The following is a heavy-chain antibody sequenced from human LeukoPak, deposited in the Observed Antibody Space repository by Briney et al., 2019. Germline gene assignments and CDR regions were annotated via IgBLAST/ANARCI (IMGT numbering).Heavy chain of an antibody. CDR3: ARHESLGDCYDSSGSGDY. J-gene: IGHJ4*02. CDR1: GGSIGSSSYY. V-gene: IGHV4-39*01. Sequence: SETLSLTCTVSGGSIGSSSYYWGWIRQPPGKGLEWIGSIYYSGSTYYNPSLKSRVTISVDTSKNQFSLKLSSVTAADTAVYYCARHESLGDCYDSSGSGDYWGQGTLVTVSS. D-gene: IGHD3-22*01. CDR2: IYYSGST.